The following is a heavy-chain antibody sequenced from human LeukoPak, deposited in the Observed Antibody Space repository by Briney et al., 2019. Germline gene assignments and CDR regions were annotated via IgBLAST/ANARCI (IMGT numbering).Heavy chain of an antibody. CDR3: ARHGTGLFDY. CDR1: GGSISSSSYY. Sequence: SATLSLTCTVSGGSISSSSYYWGWIRQPPGKGLEWIGSIYYSGSTYYNPSLKSRVTISVDTSKNQFSLKLSSVTAADTAVYYCARHGTGLFDYWGQGTLVTVSS. V-gene: IGHV4-39*01. J-gene: IGHJ4*02. D-gene: IGHD3/OR15-3a*01. CDR2: IYYSGST.